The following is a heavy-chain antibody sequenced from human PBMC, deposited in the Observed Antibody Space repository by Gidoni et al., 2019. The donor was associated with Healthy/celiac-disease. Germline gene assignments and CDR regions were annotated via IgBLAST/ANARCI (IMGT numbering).Heavy chain of an antibody. Sequence: EVQLVQSGAEVKKPGESLKISCKGSGYSFTSYWIGWVRQMPGKGLEWMGIIYPGDSDTRYSPSFQGQVTISADKSISTAYLQWSSLKASDTAMYYCARHIPDPIVVVPAADSWGQGTLVTVSS. D-gene: IGHD2-2*01. V-gene: IGHV5-51*01. CDR1: GYSFTSYW. J-gene: IGHJ4*02. CDR2: IYPGDSDT. CDR3: ARHIPDPIVVVPAADS.